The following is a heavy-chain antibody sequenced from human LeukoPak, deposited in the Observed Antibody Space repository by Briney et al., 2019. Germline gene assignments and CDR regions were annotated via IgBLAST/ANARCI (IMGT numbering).Heavy chain of an antibody. CDR1: GLTFRSNT. Sequence: PSGGSLRLSCAASGLTFRSNTMSWVRQAPGRGLEWVSVISGSGSSTYYADSVKGRFTISRDNSKNTLYLQMNSLRAEDTAVYYCARDFGITIFGVVTPAEYFQHWGQGTLVTVSS. V-gene: IGHV3-23*01. CDR3: ARDFGITIFGVVTPAEYFQH. CDR2: ISGSGSST. D-gene: IGHD3-3*01. J-gene: IGHJ1*01.